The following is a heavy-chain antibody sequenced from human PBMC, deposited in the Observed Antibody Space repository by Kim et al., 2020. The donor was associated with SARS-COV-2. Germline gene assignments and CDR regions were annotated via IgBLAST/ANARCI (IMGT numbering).Heavy chain of an antibody. CDR3: ARERFGEFYYYGMDV. Sequence: DTVKGRYTIARDNAKNSLYLKMKSLRAGDTGVYYCARERFGEFYYYGMDVWGQGTTVTVSS. D-gene: IGHD3-10*01. V-gene: IGHV3-21*01. J-gene: IGHJ6*02.